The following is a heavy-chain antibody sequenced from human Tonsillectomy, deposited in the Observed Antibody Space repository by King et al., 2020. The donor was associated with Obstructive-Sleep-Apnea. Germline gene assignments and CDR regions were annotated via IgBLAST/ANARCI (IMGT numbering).Heavy chain of an antibody. Sequence: VQLVESGGGLVKPGGSLRLSCAASGFTFSSFSMNWGRQASGKGLELGSFISSSSTYINYADSVNGRFTISRGNAQNSLYLQMNSLRAEETAVYYCARVYIAAAGHTLDYWGQGTLVTVSS. J-gene: IGHJ4*02. CDR2: ISSSSTYI. CDR1: GFTFSSFS. D-gene: IGHD6-13*01. CDR3: ARVYIAAAGHTLDY. V-gene: IGHV3-21*01.